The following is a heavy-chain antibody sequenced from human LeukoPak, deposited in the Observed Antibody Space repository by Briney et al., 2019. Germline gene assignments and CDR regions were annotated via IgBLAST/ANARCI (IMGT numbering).Heavy chain of an antibody. Sequence: PSETLSLTRIISGGSISDYYWGWIRQPPGKGLEWIGYVHSNGDTDYNPSLRSRLTIKVSSVTAADTAVYYCARWRIAALAFDYWGQGTLVTVSS. CDR3: ARWRIAALAFDY. CDR2: VHSNGDT. J-gene: IGHJ4*02. D-gene: IGHD6-6*01. CDR1: GGSISDYY. V-gene: IGHV4-59*01.